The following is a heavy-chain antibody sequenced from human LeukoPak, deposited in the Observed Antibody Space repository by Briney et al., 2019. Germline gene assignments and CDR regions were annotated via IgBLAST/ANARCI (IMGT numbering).Heavy chain of an antibody. J-gene: IGHJ4*02. CDR3: ARESLLIAAPFDY. CDR2: ISGSASST. D-gene: IGHD6-6*01. V-gene: IGHV3-23*01. CDR1: GFTFSSYA. Sequence: GGSLRLSCAASGFTFSSYAMNWVRQAPGKGLEWVSGISGSASSTYYADSVKGRFTISRDNAKNTLYLQMNSLRAEDTAVYYCARESLLIAAPFDYWGQGTLVTVSS.